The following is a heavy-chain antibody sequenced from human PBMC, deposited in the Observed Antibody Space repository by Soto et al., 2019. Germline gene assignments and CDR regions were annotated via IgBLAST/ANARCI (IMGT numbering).Heavy chain of an antibody. Sequence: VGSLRLSCAASGFTVSSDSMTWVRQAPGKGLEWISIIYSDNNTDYADSVKGRFSISRDTSKNILYLQMNSLRAEDTAEYYCARHYSAMGVWGQGTTVTVS. J-gene: IGHJ6*02. CDR3: ARHYSAMGV. CDR2: IYSDNNT. CDR1: GFTVSSDS. V-gene: IGHV3-53*01.